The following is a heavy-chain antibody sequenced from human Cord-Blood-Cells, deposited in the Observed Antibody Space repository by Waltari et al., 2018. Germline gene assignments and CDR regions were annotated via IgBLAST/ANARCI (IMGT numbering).Heavy chain of an antibody. CDR2: IWYDGSNK. V-gene: IGHV3-33*01. CDR1: GFTFRSYG. Sequence: QVPLVESGVGVVQPGRSLRLSCAASGFTFRSYGFPWDRQAPGKGLEWVAVIWYDGSNKYYADSVKGRFTISRDNSKNTLYLQMNSLRAEDTAVYYCARRMRSGNLFDYWGQGTLVTVSS. J-gene: IGHJ4*02. D-gene: IGHD3-10*01. CDR3: ARRMRSGNLFDY.